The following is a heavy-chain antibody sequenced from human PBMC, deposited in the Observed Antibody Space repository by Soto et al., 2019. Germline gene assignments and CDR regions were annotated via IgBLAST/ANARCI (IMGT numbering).Heavy chain of an antibody. CDR1: GGSISSGGYY. CDR2: IYYSGST. CDR3: ASLTTGSYYFDY. Sequence: SETLSLTCTVSGGSISSGGYYWSWIRQRPGKGLEWIGYIYYSGSTYYNPSLKSRVTISVDTSKNQFSLKLSSVTAADTAVYYCASLTTGSYYFDYWGQGTLVTVSS. J-gene: IGHJ4*02. V-gene: IGHV4-30-4*08. D-gene: IGHD4-4*01.